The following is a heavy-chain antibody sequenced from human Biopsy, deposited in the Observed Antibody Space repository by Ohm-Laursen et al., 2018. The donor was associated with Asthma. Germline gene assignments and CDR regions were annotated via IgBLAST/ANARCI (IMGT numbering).Heavy chain of an antibody. V-gene: IGHV1-3*01. D-gene: IGHD3-3*02. Sequence: ASVKVSCKASGYTFISYAIHWVRQAPGHRLEWMGWIIAGNGNTKYSQKFQGRVTITADIFTKTAYLELSSLRSEDTAIYYCAKPSDNRDILYYFYGLDVWGQGTTVTVSS. CDR2: IIAGNGNT. CDR1: GYTFISYA. J-gene: IGHJ6*02. CDR3: AKPSDNRDILYYFYGLDV.